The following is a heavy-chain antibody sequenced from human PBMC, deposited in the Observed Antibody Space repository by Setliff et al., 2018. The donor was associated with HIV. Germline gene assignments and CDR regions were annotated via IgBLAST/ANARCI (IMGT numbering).Heavy chain of an antibody. CDR3: AREPSPSQWQPLYFDV. CDR1: GASTNAYF. V-gene: IGHV4-4*07. CDR2: IYTSGIT. D-gene: IGHD6-19*01. J-gene: IGHJ4*02. Sequence: SETLSLTCNVSGASTNAYFLSWVRHPAGKGLEWIGHIYTSGITNHNPSLKSRVTMSLDTSKEQFSLRLRSVTAADTAIYYCAREPSPSQWQPLYFDVWGRGILVASPQ.